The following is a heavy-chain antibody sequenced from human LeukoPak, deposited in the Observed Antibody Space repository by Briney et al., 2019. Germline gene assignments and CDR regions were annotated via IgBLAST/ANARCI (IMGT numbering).Heavy chain of an antibody. CDR1: GGSISSYY. J-gene: IGHJ6*03. V-gene: IGHV4-59*08. Sequence: SETLSLTCTVSGGSISSYYWSWIRQPPGKGLEWIGYIYYSGSTNYNPSLKSRVTISVDTSKNQFSLKLSSVTAADTAVYYCARGGSYSSGWYDYYYYYYMDVWGKGTTVTISS. CDR2: IYYSGST. CDR3: ARGGSYSSGWYDYYYYYYMDV. D-gene: IGHD6-19*01.